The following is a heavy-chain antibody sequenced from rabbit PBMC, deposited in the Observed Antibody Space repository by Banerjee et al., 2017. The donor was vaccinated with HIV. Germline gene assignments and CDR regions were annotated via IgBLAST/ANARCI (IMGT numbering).Heavy chain of an antibody. V-gene: IGHV1S40*01. CDR2: ISSGAKS. J-gene: IGHJ4*01. CDR1: GIDFSTW. Sequence: QSLEESGGGLVKPGGTLTLTCKASGIDFSTWMCWVRQAPGKGLEWIGWISSGAKSYYASWAKGRFTISKTSSTTVTLQMTRLTAADTATYFCARGTYGYAGYAPNLRGPGTLVTVS. D-gene: IGHD6-1*01. CDR3: ARGTYGYAGYAPNL.